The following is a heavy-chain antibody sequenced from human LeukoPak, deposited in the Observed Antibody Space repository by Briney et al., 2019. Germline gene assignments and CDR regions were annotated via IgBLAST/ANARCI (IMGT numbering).Heavy chain of an antibody. V-gene: IGHV1-46*01. Sequence: ASVKVSCKAAGYTFTSYYMHWVRQAPGQGLEWMGIINPSGGSTSYAQKFQGGVTMTRDTSTSTVYMELSSLRSEDTAVYYCAREGVGAALSDYWGQGTLVTVSS. CDR3: AREGVGAALSDY. D-gene: IGHD2-15*01. CDR2: INPSGGST. CDR1: GYTFTSYY. J-gene: IGHJ4*02.